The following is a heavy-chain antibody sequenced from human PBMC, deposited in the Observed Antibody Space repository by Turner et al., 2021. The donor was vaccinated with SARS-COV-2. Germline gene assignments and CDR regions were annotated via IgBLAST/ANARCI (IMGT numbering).Heavy chain of an antibody. Sequence: QLQLQESGPGLVKPSETLSLTCTVSGGSISSSSYYWGWFRQPPGKGLEWIGSIYYSGSTYYNPSLKSRVTISVDTSKNQFSLKLSSVTAADTAVYYCAGEVVAATRPYYYGMDVWGQGTTVTVSS. CDR3: AGEVVAATRPYYYGMDV. D-gene: IGHD2-15*01. CDR1: GGSISSSSYY. J-gene: IGHJ6*02. V-gene: IGHV4-39*02. CDR2: IYYSGST.